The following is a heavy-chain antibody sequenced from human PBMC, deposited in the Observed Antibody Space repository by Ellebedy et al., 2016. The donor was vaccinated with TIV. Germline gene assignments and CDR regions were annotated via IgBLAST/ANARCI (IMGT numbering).Heavy chain of an antibody. CDR3: ARTLGTMVRGAHYYYMDV. CDR1: GGSISSYY. D-gene: IGHD3-10*01. J-gene: IGHJ6*03. CDR2: IYYSGST. Sequence: SETLSLXXTVSGGSISSYYWSWIRQPPGKGLEWIGYIYYSGSTNYNPSLKSRVTISVDTSKNQFSLKLSSVTAADTAVYYCARTLGTMVRGAHYYYMDVWGKGTTVTVSS. V-gene: IGHV4-59*01.